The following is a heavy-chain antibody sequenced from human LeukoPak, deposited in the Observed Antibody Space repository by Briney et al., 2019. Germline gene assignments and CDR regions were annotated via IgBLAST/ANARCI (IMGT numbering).Heavy chain of an antibody. CDR2: ISYDGGIK. CDR1: RFTFSNYA. Sequence: GGSLRLSCAASRFTFSNYAMHWICQAPGKGLEWVAVISYDGGIKYYADSLKGRFTISRDNSKNTLYLQMNSLRAEDTAVYYCAGTESLYDSGSFFDFWGQGTLVTVSS. V-gene: IGHV3-30-3*01. J-gene: IGHJ4*02. D-gene: IGHD3-10*01. CDR3: AGTESLYDSGSFFDF.